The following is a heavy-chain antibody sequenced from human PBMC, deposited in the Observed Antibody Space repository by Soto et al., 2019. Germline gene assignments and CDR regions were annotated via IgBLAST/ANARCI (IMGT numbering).Heavy chain of an antibody. CDR3: ARNNPYYYYGMDV. Sequence: GGSLRLSCAASGFTVSRNYMSWVRQAPGKGLEWVSVIYSGGSTYYTDSMKGRFTISRDNSKNTLYLQMNSLRAEDTAVYYCARNNPYYYYGMDVWGQGTTVTVSS. V-gene: IGHV3-53*01. CDR1: GFTVSRNY. CDR2: IYSGGST. J-gene: IGHJ6*02.